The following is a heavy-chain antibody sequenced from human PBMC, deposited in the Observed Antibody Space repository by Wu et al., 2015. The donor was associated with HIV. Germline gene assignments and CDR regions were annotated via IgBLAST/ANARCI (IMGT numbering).Heavy chain of an antibody. CDR1: GYTFVSYD. J-gene: IGHJ3*01. V-gene: IGHV1-18*01. CDR3: ARGYYADYEGDAFDF. Sequence: QVALVQSGAEVKKPGASVKVSCKAFGYTFVSYDIHWVRQAPGQGLEWMGWISAFNGNTNSAQRLQGRVTLSTDTSATTAYMELRSLRPDDTAIYYCARGYYADYEGDAFDFWGQGTLVIVSS. D-gene: IGHD4-17*01. CDR2: ISAFNGNT.